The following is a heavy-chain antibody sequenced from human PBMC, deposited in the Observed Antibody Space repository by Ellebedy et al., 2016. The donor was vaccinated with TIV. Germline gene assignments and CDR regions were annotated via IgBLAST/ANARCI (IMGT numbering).Heavy chain of an antibody. CDR2: ISYDGSNK. CDR1: GFTFSSYG. D-gene: IGHD2-15*01. CDR3: ARAPHSTRAFDI. J-gene: IGHJ3*02. V-gene: IGHV3-33*05. Sequence: GGSLRLXCAASGFTFSSYGMHWVRQAPGKGLEWVAVISYDGSNKYYADSVKGRFTISRDNSKNTLYLQMNSLRAEDTAVYYCARAPHSTRAFDIWGQGTMVTVSS.